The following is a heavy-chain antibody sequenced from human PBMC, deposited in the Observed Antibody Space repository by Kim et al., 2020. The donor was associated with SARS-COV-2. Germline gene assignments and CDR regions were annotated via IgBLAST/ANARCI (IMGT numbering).Heavy chain of an antibody. J-gene: IGHJ3*02. D-gene: IGHD6-19*01. CDR2: IYPGDSDT. V-gene: IGHV5-51*01. Sequence: GESLKISCKGSGYSFTSYWIGWVRQMPGKGLEWMGIIYPGDSDTRYSPSFQGQVTISADKSISTAYLQWSSLKASDTAMYYCARQVPPGYSSGWYNIWGQGTMVTVSS. CDR1: GYSFTSYW. CDR3: ARQVPPGYSSGWYNI.